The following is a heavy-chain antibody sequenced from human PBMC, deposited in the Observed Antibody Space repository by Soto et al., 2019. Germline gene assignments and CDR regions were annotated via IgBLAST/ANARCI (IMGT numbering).Heavy chain of an antibody. J-gene: IGHJ6*02. CDR3: ARDYPIVAGNVYYYGMDV. D-gene: IGHD6-19*01. Sequence: GGSLRLSCAASGFTFSDHYMDWVRQAPGKGLEWVGRTRNKANSYTTEYAASVKGRFTISRDDSKNSLYLQMNSLKTEDTAVYYCARDYPIVAGNVYYYGMDVWGQGTTVTVSS. CDR2: TRNKANSYTT. CDR1: GFTFSDHY. V-gene: IGHV3-72*01.